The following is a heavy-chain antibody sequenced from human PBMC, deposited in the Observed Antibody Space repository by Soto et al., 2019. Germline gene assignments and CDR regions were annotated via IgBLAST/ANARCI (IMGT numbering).Heavy chain of an antibody. D-gene: IGHD6-19*01. V-gene: IGHV1-18*01. CDR2: ISAYNGNT. CDR1: GYTFTSYG. Sequence: ASVKVSCKASGYTFTSYGISWVRQAPGQGLEWMGWISAYNGNTNYAQKLQGRVTMTTDTSTSTAYMELRSLRSDDTAVYYCARDHLSSGWYSKGHWGQGTLVTVSS. CDR3: ARDHLSSGWYSKGH. J-gene: IGHJ4*02.